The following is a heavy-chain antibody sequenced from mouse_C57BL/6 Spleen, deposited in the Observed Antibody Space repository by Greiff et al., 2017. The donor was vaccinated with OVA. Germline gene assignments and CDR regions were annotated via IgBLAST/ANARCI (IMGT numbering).Heavy chain of an antibody. CDR3: ARSRTMTTVDWYFDV. CDR1: GYTFTSYW. D-gene: IGHD1-1*01. Sequence: VQLQQPGAELVKPGASVKLSCKASGYTFTSYWMQWVKQRPGQGLEWIGEIDPSDSYTNYNQKFKGKATLTVDTSSSTAYMQLSSLTAEDSAVYSCARSRTMTTVDWYFDVWGTGTTVTVSS. V-gene: IGHV1-50*01. J-gene: IGHJ1*03. CDR2: IDPSDSYT.